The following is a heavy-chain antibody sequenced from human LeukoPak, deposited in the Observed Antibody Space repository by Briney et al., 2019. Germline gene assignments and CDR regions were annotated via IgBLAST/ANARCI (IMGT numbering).Heavy chain of an antibody. CDR2: IFTSGST. CDR1: GGSISSSY. J-gene: IGHJ4*02. D-gene: IGHD6-13*01. V-gene: IGHV4-4*07. Sequence: SETLSLTCTISGGSISSSYWTWIRQPAGKGLEFIGHIFTSGSTYYNPSLKSRVTMSLDTSKNQFSLKLSSVTAADTAVYYCAGTGYSSTFDYWGQGTLVTVSS. CDR3: AGTGYSSTFDY.